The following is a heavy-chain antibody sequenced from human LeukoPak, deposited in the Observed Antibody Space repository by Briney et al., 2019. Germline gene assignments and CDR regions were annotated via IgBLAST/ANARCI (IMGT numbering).Heavy chain of an antibody. CDR1: GFTFSGYG. V-gene: IGHV3-30*02. CDR3: GRVERGKGFDY. D-gene: IGHD3-10*01. Sequence: GGSLRLSCAASGFTFSGYGMHWVRQAPGKGLEWVAFIRYDGNNKYYADSVKGRFTISRDNSKNTLYLQMNILRTEDTAVYYCGRVERGKGFDYWGQGTLVTVSS. J-gene: IGHJ4*02. CDR2: IRYDGNNK.